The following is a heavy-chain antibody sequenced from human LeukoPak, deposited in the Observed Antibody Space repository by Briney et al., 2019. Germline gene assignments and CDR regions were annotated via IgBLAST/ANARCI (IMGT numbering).Heavy chain of an antibody. CDR2: MNPNSGNT. CDR3: ASYCSGGSCLPIDAFDI. J-gene: IGHJ3*02. V-gene: IGHV1-8*02. Sequence: ASVKVSCKASGGTFSSYAISWVRQATGQGLEWMGWMNPNSGNTGYAQKFQGRVTMTRNTSISTAYIELSSLRSEDTAVYYCASYCSGGSCLPIDAFDIWGQGTMVTVSS. D-gene: IGHD2-15*01. CDR1: GGTFSSYA.